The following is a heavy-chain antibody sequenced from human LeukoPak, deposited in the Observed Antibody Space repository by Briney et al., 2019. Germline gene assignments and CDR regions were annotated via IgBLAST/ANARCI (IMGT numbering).Heavy chain of an antibody. CDR2: IYGRGST. J-gene: IGHJ4*02. D-gene: IGHD3-16*02. CDR3: AREDVWGNNRPKGHFDY. Sequence: SETLSLTCTVSGGSISRYYWSWIRQPPGKGLEWIGYIYGRGSTNYNPSLKSRVTVSVDTAKNQFSLNLNSVTAADTAVYYCAREDVWGNNRPKGHFDYWGQGTLVTVSS. V-gene: IGHV4-59*01. CDR1: GGSISRYY.